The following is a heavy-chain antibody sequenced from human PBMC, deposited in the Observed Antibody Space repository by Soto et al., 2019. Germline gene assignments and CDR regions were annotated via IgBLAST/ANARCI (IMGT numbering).Heavy chain of an antibody. J-gene: IGHJ6*02. D-gene: IGHD3-3*01. CDR1: EFTFSNHG. CDR2: IWFDGSQK. Sequence: GGSLRLSCAASEFTFSNHGMHWVRQAPGKGLEWVAVIWFDGSQKDYGDSVKGRFTISRDNSKNTLYLEMNSMRAEDTDVYYCARDYTRYEYGSGCYRPRGMDVWGQGPTGAVCS. CDR3: ARDYTRYEYGSGCYRPRGMDV. V-gene: IGHV3-33*01.